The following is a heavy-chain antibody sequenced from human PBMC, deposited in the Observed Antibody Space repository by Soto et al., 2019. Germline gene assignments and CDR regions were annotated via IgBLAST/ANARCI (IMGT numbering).Heavy chain of an antibody. J-gene: IGHJ6*02. Sequence: SETLSLTCAVYGGSFSGYYWSWIRQPPGKGLEWIGEINHSGSTNYNPSLKSRVTISVDTSKNQFSLKLSSVTAADTAVYYCAQGAGGDFWSGYYMGYYYYYGMDVWGQGTTVTVSS. CDR3: AQGAGGDFWSGYYMGYYYYYGMDV. CDR2: INHSGST. CDR1: GGSFSGYY. V-gene: IGHV4-34*01. D-gene: IGHD3-3*01.